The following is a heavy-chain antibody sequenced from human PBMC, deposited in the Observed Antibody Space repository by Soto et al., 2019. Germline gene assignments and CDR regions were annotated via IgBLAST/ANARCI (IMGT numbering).Heavy chain of an antibody. CDR3: ARKGYSSSWYPPSDYNYYYYGMDV. D-gene: IGHD6-13*01. CDR2: ISYDGSNK. CDR1: GFTFSSYG. J-gene: IGHJ6*02. Sequence: GGSLRLSCAASGFTFSSYGMHWVRQAPGKGLEWVAVISYDGSNKYYADSVKGRFTISRDNSKNTLYLQMNSLRAEDTAVYYCARKGYSSSWYPPSDYNYYYYGMDVWGQGTTVTVSS. V-gene: IGHV3-30*03.